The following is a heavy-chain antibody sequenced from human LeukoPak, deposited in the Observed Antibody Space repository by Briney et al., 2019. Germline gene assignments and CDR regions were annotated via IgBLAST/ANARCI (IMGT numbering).Heavy chain of an antibody. D-gene: IGHD7-27*01. CDR3: ARVTGEENSESQYRPLDF. Sequence: GGSLRLSCEVSGFALSDYWMSWVRQAPGKGLEWVANIKQDGSEKGHVDSVKGRFTISRDNAKNTLYLQMNSLRAEDTAIYYCARVTGEENSESQYRPLDFWGQGTLVTVSS. CDR1: GFALSDYW. J-gene: IGHJ4*02. CDR2: IKQDGSEK. V-gene: IGHV3-7*03.